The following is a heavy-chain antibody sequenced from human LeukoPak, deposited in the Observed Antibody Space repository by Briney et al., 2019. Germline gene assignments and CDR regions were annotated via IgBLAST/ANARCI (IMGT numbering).Heavy chain of an antibody. Sequence: PGGSLRLSCAASGFTFSSYSMSWVRQAPGKGLEWVSVIYSGGSTYYADSVKGRFTISRDNSKNTLYLQMNSLRAEDTAVYYCARGLYCSCGSSYGGGAFDIWGQGTMVTVSS. V-gene: IGHV3-53*01. D-gene: IGHD2-15*01. CDR1: GFTFSSYS. CDR3: ARGLYCSCGSSYGGGAFDI. J-gene: IGHJ3*02. CDR2: IYSGGST.